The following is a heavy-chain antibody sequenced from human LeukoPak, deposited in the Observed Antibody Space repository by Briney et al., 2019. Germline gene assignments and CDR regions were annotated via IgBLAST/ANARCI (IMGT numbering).Heavy chain of an antibody. Sequence: PSETLSLTCAVYGGSFSGYYWSWIRQPPGKGLEWIGEINHSGSTNYNPSLKSRVTISVDTSKNQFSLKLSSVTAADTAVYYCARGYSSGWYEGSDAFDIWGQGTMVTVSS. CDR2: INHSGST. CDR3: ARGYSSGWYEGSDAFDI. D-gene: IGHD6-19*01. J-gene: IGHJ3*02. V-gene: IGHV4-34*01. CDR1: GGSFSGYY.